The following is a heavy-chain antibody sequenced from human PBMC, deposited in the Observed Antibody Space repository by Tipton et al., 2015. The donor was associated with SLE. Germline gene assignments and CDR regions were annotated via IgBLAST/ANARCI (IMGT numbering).Heavy chain of an antibody. Sequence: LRLSCTVSGGSISSGDYYWSWIRQPPGKGLEWIGYIYYSGSTNYNPSLKSRVTISVDTSKNQFSLKLSSVTAADTAVYYCARDPTWERGMVLAFDIWGQGTMVTVSS. J-gene: IGHJ3*02. D-gene: IGHD4/OR15-4a*01. CDR3: ARDPTWERGMVLAFDI. CDR2: IYYSGST. CDR1: GGSISSGDYY. V-gene: IGHV4-61*08.